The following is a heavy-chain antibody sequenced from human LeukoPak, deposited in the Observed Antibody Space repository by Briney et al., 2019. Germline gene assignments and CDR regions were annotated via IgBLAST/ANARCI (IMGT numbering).Heavy chain of an antibody. CDR2: ISGNNGNT. V-gene: IGHV1-18*01. CDR3: ARVRVNYVWGNYPVDY. D-gene: IGHD3-16*02. Sequence: ASVKVSCKASGYTFTSYGISWVRQAPGQGLEWMGWISGNNGNTDYAQKLQGRVTMTTDTSTSTAYVELRSLRSDDTALYYCARVRVNYVWGNYPVDYWGQGTLVTVSS. CDR1: GYTFTSYG. J-gene: IGHJ4*02.